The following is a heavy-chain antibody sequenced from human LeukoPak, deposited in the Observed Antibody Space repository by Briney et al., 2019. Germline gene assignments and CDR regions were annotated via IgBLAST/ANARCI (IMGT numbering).Heavy chain of an antibody. V-gene: IGHV4-61*01. Sequence: SETLSLTCTVSGGSVSSGSYYWSWIRQPPGMGLEWIGYIYYSGSTNYNPSLKSRVTISVDTSKNQFSLKLSSVTAADTAVYYCARVMRTAKKVLDYWGQGTLVTVSS. J-gene: IGHJ4*02. CDR1: GGSVSSGSYY. CDR3: ARVMRTAKKVLDY. CDR2: IYYSGST. D-gene: IGHD3-3*01.